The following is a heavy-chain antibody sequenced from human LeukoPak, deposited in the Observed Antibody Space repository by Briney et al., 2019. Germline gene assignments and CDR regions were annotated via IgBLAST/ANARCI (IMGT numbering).Heavy chain of an antibody. CDR2: INTNSGGT. J-gene: IGHJ4*02. V-gene: IGHV1-2*06. Sequence: GASVKVSCKASGYTCTGYYMHWVRHAPGPGLEWMGLINTNSGGTTYAQQSQGRVTMTRDTAISTAYMELSRLRSDDTAVYYCARGDDYGDAGLDYWGQGTLVTVSS. CDR3: ARGDDYGDAGLDY. D-gene: IGHD4-17*01. CDR1: GYTCTGYY.